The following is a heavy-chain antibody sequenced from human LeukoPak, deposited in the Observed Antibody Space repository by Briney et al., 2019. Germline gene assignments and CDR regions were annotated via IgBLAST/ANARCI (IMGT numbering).Heavy chain of an antibody. CDR3: ARNLRDVPVYCSSTSCSYYYYYMDV. V-gene: IGHV3-15*01. J-gene: IGHJ6*03. CDR2: IKSKTDGGTT. Sequence: PGGSLRLSCAASGFTFSNAWMSWVRQAPGKGLEWVGRIKSKTDGGTTDYAAPVKGRFTISRDDSKNTLYLQMNSLRAEDTAVYYCARNLRDVPVYCSSTSCSYYYYYMDVWGKGTTVTVSS. CDR1: GFTFSNAW. D-gene: IGHD2-2*01.